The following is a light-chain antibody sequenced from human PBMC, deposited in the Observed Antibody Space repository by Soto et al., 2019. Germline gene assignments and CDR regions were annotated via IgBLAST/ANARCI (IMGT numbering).Light chain of an antibody. CDR3: HQCDSYPLT. J-gene: IGKJ4*01. Sequence: AIQLTQSPSSLSASVGDRVTITCRASQGISSALAWYQQKPGKAPKLLIYDASSLESGVPSSFSGSGSGTDFTLTISSVQPEDFATYDWHQCDSYPLTVGGGTKVEIK. CDR2: DAS. V-gene: IGKV1-13*02. CDR1: QGISSA.